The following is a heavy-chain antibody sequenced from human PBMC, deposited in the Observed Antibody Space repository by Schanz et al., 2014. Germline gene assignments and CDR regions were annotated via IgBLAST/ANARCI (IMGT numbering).Heavy chain of an antibody. Sequence: QVQLQESGPGLVKPSQTLSLTCNVSGDSMSSGGYYWNWIRQHPGKGLEWIGYIYDSGNTYYNPSLKSRVTMSIDTSENQFSLNLRSVTGADTAVYYCAKQHGVIQQVSDYWGQGTLVTVSS. CDR3: AKQHGVIQQVSDY. J-gene: IGHJ4*02. CDR1: GDSMSSGGYY. CDR2: IYDSGNT. D-gene: IGHD3-22*01. V-gene: IGHV4-31*03.